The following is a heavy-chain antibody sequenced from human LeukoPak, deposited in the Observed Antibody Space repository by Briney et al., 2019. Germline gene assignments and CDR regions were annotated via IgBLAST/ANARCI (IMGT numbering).Heavy chain of an antibody. CDR3: ARADPLRFLEWSLRVPLGAFGYFDY. CDR2: ISGGSNYI. D-gene: IGHD3-3*01. V-gene: IGHV3-21*01. J-gene: IGHJ4*02. Sequence: PGGSLRLSCAASGFNFSTYSMNWVRQAPGKGPEWVSSISGGSNYIYYADSVQGRFTISRDNAKNSMFLQMNTLRAEDTAVYYCARADPLRFLEWSLRVPLGAFGYFDYWGQGTLVTVSS. CDR1: GFNFSTYS.